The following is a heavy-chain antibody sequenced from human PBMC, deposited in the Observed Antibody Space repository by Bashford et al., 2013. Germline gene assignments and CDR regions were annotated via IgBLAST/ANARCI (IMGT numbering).Heavy chain of an antibody. D-gene: IGHD3-22*01. CDR3: AKRGYDSNGHYYGQGDY. J-gene: IGHJ4*02. V-gene: IGHV3-30*18. Sequence: VRQAPGKGLEWVAVISYDGSNKYYADSVKGRFTISRDNSKNTLYLQMNSLRAEDTAVYYCAKRGYDSNGHYYGQGDYWGQGTLVTVSS. CDR2: ISYDGSNK.